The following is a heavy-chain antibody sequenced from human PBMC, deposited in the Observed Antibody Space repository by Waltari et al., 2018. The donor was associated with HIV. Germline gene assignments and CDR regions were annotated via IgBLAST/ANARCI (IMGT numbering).Heavy chain of an antibody. V-gene: IGHV3-30*01. D-gene: IGHD6-6*01. J-gene: IGHJ6*02. CDR1: GFTFTNYA. CDR3: ARDGAWDTDGVIEYHVLDV. Sequence: VQLVASGGGVVQPGKSLSLSCVASGFTFTNYALYWVSQAPGKGPEWLAVLSHDGKNHFHADSVKGRFTISRDNSKNTVYLQMDSLRFEDTGVYYCARDGAWDTDGVIEYHVLDVWGQGITVTVSS. CDR2: LSHDGKNH.